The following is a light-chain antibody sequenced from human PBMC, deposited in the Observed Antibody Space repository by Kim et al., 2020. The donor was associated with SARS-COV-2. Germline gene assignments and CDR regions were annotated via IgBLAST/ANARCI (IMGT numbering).Light chain of an antibody. J-gene: IGLJ2*01. CDR1: SLRSYY. Sequence: SSELTQDPAVSVALGQTVRITCQGDSLRSYYATWYQQKPRQAPVLVIYGRNNRPSGIPDRFSGSASGNTASLTISGTQAEDEADFYCQSRDSGGKVVFGGGTQLTV. V-gene: IGLV3-19*01. CDR3: QSRDSGGKVV. CDR2: GRN.